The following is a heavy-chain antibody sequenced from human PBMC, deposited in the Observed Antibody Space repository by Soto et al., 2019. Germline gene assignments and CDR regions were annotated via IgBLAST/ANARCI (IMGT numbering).Heavy chain of an antibody. CDR3: ARENWNDLLDY. CDR2: IYYSGST. J-gene: IGHJ4*02. CDR1: GGSISSYY. V-gene: IGHV4-59*01. D-gene: IGHD1-1*01. Sequence: SETLSLTCTVSGGSISSYYWSWIRQPPGKGLEWIGYIYYSGSTNYNPSLKSRVTISVDTSKNQFSLKLSSVTAADTAVYYCARENWNDLLDYWGQGTLVTVSS.